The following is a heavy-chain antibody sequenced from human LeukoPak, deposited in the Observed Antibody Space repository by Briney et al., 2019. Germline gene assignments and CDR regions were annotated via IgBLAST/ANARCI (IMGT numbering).Heavy chain of an antibody. Sequence: ASVKVSCKASGYTFTSYDINWVRQATGQGLEWMGWMNPNSGNTGYAQKFQGRVTITRNTSISTAYMELSSLRSEDTAVYYCARAVDSSGFLGFDIWGQGTMVTVSS. J-gene: IGHJ3*02. CDR1: GYTFTSYD. D-gene: IGHD3-22*01. CDR3: ARAVDSSGFLGFDI. V-gene: IGHV1-8*03. CDR2: MNPNSGNT.